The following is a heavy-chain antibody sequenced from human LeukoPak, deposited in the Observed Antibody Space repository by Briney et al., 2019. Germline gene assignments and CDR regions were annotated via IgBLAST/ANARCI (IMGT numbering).Heavy chain of an antibody. CDR2: VYYSGST. V-gene: IGHV4-38-2*01. CDR1: GYSISSGDY. D-gene: IGHD4-17*01. Sequence: SETLSLTCGVSGYSISSGDYWGWIRQPPGKGLEGIGSVYYSGSTHYNPSLKSRVTISVATSRNQFSLKLSSVTAADTAVYYCARNSTVTSPNTGYFDYWGQGTLATVSS. J-gene: IGHJ4*02. CDR3: ARNSTVTSPNTGYFDY.